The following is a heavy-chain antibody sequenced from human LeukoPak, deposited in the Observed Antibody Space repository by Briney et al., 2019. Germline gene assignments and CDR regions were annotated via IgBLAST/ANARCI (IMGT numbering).Heavy chain of an antibody. CDR2: INTNTGIP. CDR1: GYSFSSYA. D-gene: IGHD3-16*02. CDR3: ARDNPIWGSYRYTTQLDY. Sequence: EASVKVSCKASGYSFSSYAINWVRQAPGQGLEWMGWINTNTGIPTYAQGFTGRFVFSLDSSVSTSYLQINSLKAEDTAVYYCARDNPIWGSYRYTTQLDYWGQGTLVTVSS. J-gene: IGHJ4*02. V-gene: IGHV7-4-1*02.